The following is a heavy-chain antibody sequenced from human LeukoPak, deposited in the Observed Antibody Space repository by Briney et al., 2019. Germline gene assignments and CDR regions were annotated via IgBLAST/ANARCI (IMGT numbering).Heavy chain of an antibody. D-gene: IGHD6-19*01. CDR3: ARQYSSGWYHFDS. CDR1: GGSISGYF. J-gene: IGHJ4*02. V-gene: IGHV4-59*08. Sequence: PSETLSLTCTVSGGSISGYFWSWIRQPPGKGLEWIGYIYDSGSTNYSPSLKSRVNISVDTSRNQFSLKLSSVTAADTAVYYCARQYSSGWYHFDSWGQGNLVTVSS. CDR2: IYDSGST.